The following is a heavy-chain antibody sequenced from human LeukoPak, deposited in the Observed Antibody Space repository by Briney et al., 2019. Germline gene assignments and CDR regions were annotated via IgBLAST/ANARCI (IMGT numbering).Heavy chain of an antibody. CDR2: ISYDGSNK. CDR3: ARGELLPDY. CDR1: GLTFSSYG. J-gene: IGHJ4*02. V-gene: IGHV3-30*03. D-gene: IGHD2-15*01. Sequence: GRSLRLSCAASGLTFSSYGMHWVRQAPGKGLEWVAVISYDGSNKYYADSVKGRFTISRDNSKNTLYLQMNSLRAEDTAVYYCARGELLPDYWGQGTLVTVSS.